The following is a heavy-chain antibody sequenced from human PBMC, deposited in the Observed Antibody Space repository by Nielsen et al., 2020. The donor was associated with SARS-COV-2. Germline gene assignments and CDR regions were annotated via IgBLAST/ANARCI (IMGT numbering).Heavy chain of an antibody. J-gene: IGHJ5*02. CDR2: IYYSGST. V-gene: IGHV4-61*05. CDR3: ARGLQYPRTT. CDR1: GGSISSSSYY. D-gene: IGHD1-14*01. Sequence: SETLSLTCTVSGGSISSSSYYWGWIRQPPGKGLEWIGYIYYSGSTNYNPSLKSRVTISVDTSKNQFSLKLSSVTAADTAVYYCARGLQYPRTTWGQGTLVTVSS.